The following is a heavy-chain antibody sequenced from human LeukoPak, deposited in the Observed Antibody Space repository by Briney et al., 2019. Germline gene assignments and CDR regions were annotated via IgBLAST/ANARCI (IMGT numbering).Heavy chain of an antibody. CDR2: IRSKANSYAT. CDR1: GFTFSGSA. V-gene: IGHV3-73*01. Sequence: LAGGSLRLSCAASGFTFSGSAMHWVRQASGKGLEWVGRIRSKANSYATAYAASVKGRFTISRDDSKNTAYLQMNSLKTEDTAVYYCAKDQRMASGLRVPYFDYWGQGTLVTVSS. D-gene: IGHD4-17*01. J-gene: IGHJ4*02. CDR3: AKDQRMASGLRVPYFDY.